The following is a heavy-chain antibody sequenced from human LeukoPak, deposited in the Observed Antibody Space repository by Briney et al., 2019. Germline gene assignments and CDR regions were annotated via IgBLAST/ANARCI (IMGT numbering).Heavy chain of an antibody. CDR1: GFTFNSYS. Sequence: GGSLRLSCAASGFTFNSYSMHWVRQAPGKGLEWVTAISDDETYKFYADSVKGRFTISRDNSKNTLYLQMNSLRAEDTAVYYCARVDPGSYLMFYYVDFWGQGPWSPSPQ. CDR2: ISDDETYK. J-gene: IGHJ4*02. D-gene: IGHD3-10*01. V-gene: IGHV3-30-3*01. CDR3: ARVDPGSYLMFYYVDF.